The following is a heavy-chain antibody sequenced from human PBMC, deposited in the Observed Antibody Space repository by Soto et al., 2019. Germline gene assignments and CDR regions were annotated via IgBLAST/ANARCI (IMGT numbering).Heavy chain of an antibody. Sequence: GGSLRLSCAASGITVSSNYMIWVRQAPGKGLEWVSVIYTDGSTYYADSVKGRFTISRDNSKNTLYLQMNSLRAEDTAVYYCARDLDDIVVVPAALVAFDIWGQGTMVTVSS. CDR2: IYTDGST. V-gene: IGHV3-53*01. CDR1: GITVSSNY. J-gene: IGHJ3*02. D-gene: IGHD2-2*01. CDR3: ARDLDDIVVVPAALVAFDI.